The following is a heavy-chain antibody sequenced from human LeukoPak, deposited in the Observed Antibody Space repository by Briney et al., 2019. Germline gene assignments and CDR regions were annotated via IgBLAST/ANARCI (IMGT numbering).Heavy chain of an antibody. V-gene: IGHV3-23*01. CDR1: GFTFSSYG. CDR3: AKSIVWGTMVRGASYYFDY. J-gene: IGHJ4*02. Sequence: PGGTLRLSCAVSGFTFSSYGMSGVRQAPGKGLEWVSAISGSGGSTYYADSVKGRFTISRDNSKNTLYLQMNSLRAEDTAVYYCAKSIVWGTMVRGASYYFDYWGQGTLVTVSS. CDR2: ISGSGGST. D-gene: IGHD3-10*01.